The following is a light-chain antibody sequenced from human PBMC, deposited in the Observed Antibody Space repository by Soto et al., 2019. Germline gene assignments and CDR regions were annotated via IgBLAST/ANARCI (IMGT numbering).Light chain of an antibody. Sequence: DIPMTQSPSTLSASVGDRVTITCRASQTISNWLAWYQQKPGKAPKLLIHQASSLKSGVPSRFSGSGSGTEFILTISSLQPDDFATYYCQQYNSYWTFGQGTKVEIK. J-gene: IGKJ1*01. V-gene: IGKV1-5*03. CDR2: QAS. CDR1: QTISNW. CDR3: QQYNSYWT.